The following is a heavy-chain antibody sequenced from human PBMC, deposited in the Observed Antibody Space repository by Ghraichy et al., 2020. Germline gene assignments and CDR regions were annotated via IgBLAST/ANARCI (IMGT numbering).Heavy chain of an antibody. CDR3: ARGGPYYDSSGYAWYFDL. J-gene: IGHJ2*01. CDR1: GFTLSSYW. V-gene: IGHV3-74*01. D-gene: IGHD3-22*01. Sequence: GESLNISCAASGFTLSSYWMHWVRQAPGKGLVWVSYINSDGSSTSYADSVKGRFTISRDNAKNTLYLQMNSLRAEDTAVYYCARGGPYYDSSGYAWYFDLWGRGTLVTVSS. CDR2: INSDGSST.